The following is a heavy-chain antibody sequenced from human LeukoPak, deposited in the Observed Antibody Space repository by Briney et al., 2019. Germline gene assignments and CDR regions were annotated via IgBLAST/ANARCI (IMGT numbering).Heavy chain of an antibody. D-gene: IGHD2-2*01. Sequence: GGSLRLSCSASGFTFSSYAMHWVRQAPGKGLEYVSATSSNGGSTYYADSVKGRFTISRDNSKNTLYLQMSSLRAEDTAVYYCVKVGYCSSTSCYPEYFQHWGQGTLVTVSS. J-gene: IGHJ1*01. CDR1: GFTFSSYA. CDR2: TSSNGGST. CDR3: VKVGYCSSTSCYPEYFQH. V-gene: IGHV3-64D*06.